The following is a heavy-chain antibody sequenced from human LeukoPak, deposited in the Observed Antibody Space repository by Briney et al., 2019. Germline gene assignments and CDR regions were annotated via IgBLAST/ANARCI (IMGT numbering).Heavy chain of an antibody. D-gene: IGHD3-10*01. CDR2: ISYDGSNK. J-gene: IGHJ5*02. CDR1: GFTFSSYA. Sequence: GGSLRLSCAASGFTFSSYAMHWVRQAPGKGLEWVAVISYDGSNKYYADSVKGRFTISRDNSKNTLYLQMNSLRAEDTAVYYCARDRYYGEISWFDPWGQGTLVTVSS. CDR3: ARDRYYGEISWFDP. V-gene: IGHV3-30-3*01.